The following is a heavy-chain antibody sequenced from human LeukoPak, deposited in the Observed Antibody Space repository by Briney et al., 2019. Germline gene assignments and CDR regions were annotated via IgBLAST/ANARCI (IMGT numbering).Heavy chain of an antibody. CDR1: GFTFSSYA. Sequence: PGGSLRLSCAASGFTFSSYAMGWVRQAPGKGLEWVSVISGSGGTTYYADSVKGRFTISRDNSKNTMFLKMNSLRADDTAVYYCAKIIDSSGWNTYDYWGQGTLVTVSS. D-gene: IGHD6-19*01. V-gene: IGHV3-23*01. J-gene: IGHJ4*02. CDR2: ISGSGGTT. CDR3: AKIIDSSGWNTYDY.